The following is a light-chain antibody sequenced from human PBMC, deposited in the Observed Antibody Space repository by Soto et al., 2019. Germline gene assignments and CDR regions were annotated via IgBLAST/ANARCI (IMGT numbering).Light chain of an antibody. Sequence: DIQMTQSPSSLSACVGDRVTMTCRASQDIGINLGWFQQKPGKAPKRLIYVASSLQSGVPSRFSGSGSGTEFTLTISSLQPEDFASYFCLQHNAYPWTFGQGTKVHIK. J-gene: IGKJ1*01. CDR1: QDIGIN. V-gene: IGKV1-17*01. CDR3: LQHNAYPWT. CDR2: VAS.